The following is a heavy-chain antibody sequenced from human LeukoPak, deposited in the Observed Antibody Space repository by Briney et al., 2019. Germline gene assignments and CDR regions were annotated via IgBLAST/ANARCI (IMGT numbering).Heavy chain of an antibody. CDR3: AKVTNSGWYGGFDY. CDR1: GVTFSRYG. J-gene: IGHJ4*02. CDR2: IWYDGSEK. V-gene: IGHV3-33*06. Sequence: GGSLRLSCVASGVTFSRYGMHWVRQAPGKGLECVGIIWYDGSEKYYADSVKGRFTISRDSSKNTLYLQMNSLRAEDTAVYYCAKVTNSGWYGGFDYWGQGTLVTVSS. D-gene: IGHD6-19*01.